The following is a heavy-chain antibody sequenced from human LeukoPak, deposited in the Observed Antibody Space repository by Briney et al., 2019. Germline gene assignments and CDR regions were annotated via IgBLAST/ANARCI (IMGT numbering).Heavy chain of an antibody. CDR2: INHSGST. D-gene: IGHD4-17*01. CDR1: GGSFSGYY. CDR3: ARILTTVTSDAFDI. Sequence: PSETLSLTCAVYGGSFSGYYWSWIRQPPGKGLEWIGEINHSGSTNYNPSLKSRITISVDTSKNQFSLKLSSVTAADTAVYYCARILTTVTSDAFDIWGQGTMVTVSS. J-gene: IGHJ3*02. V-gene: IGHV4-34*01.